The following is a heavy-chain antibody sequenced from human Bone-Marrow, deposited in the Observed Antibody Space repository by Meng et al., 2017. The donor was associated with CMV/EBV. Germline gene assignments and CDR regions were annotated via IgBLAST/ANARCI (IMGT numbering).Heavy chain of an antibody. D-gene: IGHD3-10*01. CDR3: ARGKAVNGNAAGS. Sequence: GESLKISCVTSGFILSNYSMTWVRQDPGKGVEWVANIKLDGSETHYVDSVKGRFTISRDNAKNSLYLQMDSLRADDTAVYYCARGKAVNGNAAGSWGQGTLVTVSS. CDR2: IKLDGSET. CDR1: GFILSNYS. J-gene: IGHJ4*02. V-gene: IGHV3-7*01.